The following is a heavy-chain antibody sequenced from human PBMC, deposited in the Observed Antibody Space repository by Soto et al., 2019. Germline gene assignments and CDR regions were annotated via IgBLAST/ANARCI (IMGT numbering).Heavy chain of an antibody. CDR2: INHSGST. CDR3: ARGAYYYDSSGSGKKCNWFDP. Sequence: QVQLQQWGAGLLKPSETLSLTCAVYGGSFSGYYWSWIRQPPGKGLEWIGEINHSGSTNYNPSLKRRVTISVDTSKNQFSLKRSSVTAGDTAVYYCARGAYYYDSSGSGKKCNWFDPWGQGTLVTVSS. CDR1: GGSFSGYY. D-gene: IGHD3-22*01. V-gene: IGHV4-34*01. J-gene: IGHJ5*02.